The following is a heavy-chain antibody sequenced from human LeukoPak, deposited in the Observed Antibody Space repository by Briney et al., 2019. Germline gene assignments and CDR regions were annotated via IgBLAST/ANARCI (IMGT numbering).Heavy chain of an antibody. CDR2: ISGSGNTA. Sequence: GGSLRLSCVASGFTFNSYAMSWVRQAPGRGLDWISAISGSGNTAYYADSMKGRFTISRDNSKNTLYLQMNSLRDEDTAVYSCAKCRSGGSCYGLDVWGQGTTVTVSS. V-gene: IGHV3-23*01. J-gene: IGHJ6*02. D-gene: IGHD2-15*01. CDR3: AKCRSGGSCYGLDV. CDR1: GFTFNSYA.